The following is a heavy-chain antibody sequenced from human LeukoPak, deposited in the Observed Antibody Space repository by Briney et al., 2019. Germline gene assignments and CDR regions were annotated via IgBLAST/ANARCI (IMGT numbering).Heavy chain of an antibody. D-gene: IGHD5-18*01. Sequence: SETLSLTCTVSGGSIRRYYRSWIRQPPGKGLEWIGHIYDSGSTNYNPSLKSRVTISMDTSMNRFSLKLSSVTAADTAMYYCATSGYSYGPLDYWGQGTLVTVSS. CDR3: ATSGYSYGPLDY. CDR2: IYDSGST. CDR1: GGSIRRYY. J-gene: IGHJ4*02. V-gene: IGHV4-59*01.